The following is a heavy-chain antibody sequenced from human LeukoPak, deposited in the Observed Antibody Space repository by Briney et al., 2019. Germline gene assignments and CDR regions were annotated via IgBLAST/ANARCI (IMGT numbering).Heavy chain of an antibody. V-gene: IGHV4-39*01. Sequence: SETLSLTCTVSGGSISSSSYYWGWIRQPPGRGLEWIGSIYYSGSTYYNPSLRSRVTISVDTSKNEFFLKLSSVTAADTAVYYCARHITYYDILTGYYADYYYYYMDVWGKGTTVTVSS. CDR1: GGSISSSSYY. CDR3: ARHITYYDILTGYYADYYYYYMDV. CDR2: IYYSGST. J-gene: IGHJ6*03. D-gene: IGHD3-9*01.